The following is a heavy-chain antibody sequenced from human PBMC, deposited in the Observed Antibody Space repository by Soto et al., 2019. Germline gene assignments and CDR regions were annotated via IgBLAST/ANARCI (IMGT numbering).Heavy chain of an antibody. V-gene: IGHV4-59*08. Sequence: SETLSLTCTVSGGSISSYYWSWIRQPPGKGLEWIGYIYYSGSTNYNPSLKSRVTISVDTSKNQFSLKLSSVTAADTAVYYCARLGDYRTFGFDYWGQGTLVTAPQ. D-gene: IGHD4-17*01. CDR3: ARLGDYRTFGFDY. CDR2: IYYSGST. J-gene: IGHJ4*02. CDR1: GGSISSYY.